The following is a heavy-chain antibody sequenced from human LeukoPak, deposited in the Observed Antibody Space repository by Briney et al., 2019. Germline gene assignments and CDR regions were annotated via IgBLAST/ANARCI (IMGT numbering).Heavy chain of an antibody. Sequence: ASVKVSCKASGYTFTGYYMHWVRQAPGQGLEWMGWINPNSGGTNYAQKFQGRVTMTRDTSISTAYMELSRLRSDDTAVYCCARAEMATIDLDYWGQGTLVTVSS. D-gene: IGHD5-24*01. CDR1: GYTFTGYY. V-gene: IGHV1-2*02. CDR3: ARAEMATIDLDY. CDR2: INPNSGGT. J-gene: IGHJ4*02.